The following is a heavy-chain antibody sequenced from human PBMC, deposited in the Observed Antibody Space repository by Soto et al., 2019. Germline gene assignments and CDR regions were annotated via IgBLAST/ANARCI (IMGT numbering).Heavy chain of an antibody. V-gene: IGHV1-2*02. J-gene: IGHJ3*02. D-gene: IGHD3-3*01. CDR3: ARGGGVGVAGSAAFDM. CDR1: GYPVTAYY. CDR2: INPATGAA. Sequence: VQSGAVVKKPGASVTVSCSASGYPVTAYYMHWVRQAPGRGLEWMGGINPATGAAKYTQTFQGRGTMTRDTSTRTVFMELSGLTSEDTAVFYWARGGGVGVAGSAAFDMWGQGTLVTVSS.